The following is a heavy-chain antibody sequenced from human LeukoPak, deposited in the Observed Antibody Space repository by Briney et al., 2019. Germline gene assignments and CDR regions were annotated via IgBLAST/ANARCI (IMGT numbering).Heavy chain of an antibody. CDR2: ISYDGSNK. CDR1: GLTFSSYA. V-gene: IGHV3-30*04. CDR3: ARVGSPWFGELLNWFDP. J-gene: IGHJ5*02. D-gene: IGHD3-10*01. Sequence: GGSLRLSCAASGLTFSSYAMSWVRQAPGKGLEWVAVISYDGSNKYYADSVKGRFTISRDNSKNTLYLQMNSLRAEDTAVYYCARVGSPWFGELLNWFDPWGQGTPVTVSS.